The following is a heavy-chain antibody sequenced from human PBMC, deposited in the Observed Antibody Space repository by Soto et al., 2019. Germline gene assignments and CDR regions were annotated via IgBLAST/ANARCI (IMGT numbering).Heavy chain of an antibody. CDR3: ARDLGDLLWFGESDYYYGMDV. D-gene: IGHD3-10*01. CDR2: ISYDGSNK. V-gene: IGHV3-30-3*01. J-gene: IGHJ6*02. CDR1: GFTFSSYA. Sequence: PGGSLRLSCAASGFTFSSYAMHWVRQAPGKGLEWVAVISYDGSNKYYADSVKGRFTISRDNSKNTLYLQMNSLRAEDTAVYYCARDLGDLLWFGESDYYYGMDVWGQGTTVTVSS.